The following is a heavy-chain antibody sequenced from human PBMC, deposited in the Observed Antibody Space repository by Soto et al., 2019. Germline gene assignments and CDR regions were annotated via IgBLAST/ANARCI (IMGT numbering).Heavy chain of an antibody. CDR2: IRSKAYGGTT. Sequence: PGGSLRLSCTASGFTFGDYAMSWFRQAPGKGLEWVGFIRSKAYGGTTEYAASVKGRFTISRDDSKSIAYLQMNSLKTEDTAVYYCTRDRPRETLWFGESYYYYYYGMDVWGQGTTVTVSS. D-gene: IGHD3-10*01. CDR1: GFTFGDYA. V-gene: IGHV3-49*03. CDR3: TRDRPRETLWFGESYYYYYYGMDV. J-gene: IGHJ6*02.